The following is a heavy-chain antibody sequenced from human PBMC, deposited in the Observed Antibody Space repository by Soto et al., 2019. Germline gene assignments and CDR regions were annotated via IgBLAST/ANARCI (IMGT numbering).Heavy chain of an antibody. J-gene: IGHJ4*02. CDR1: GFTFTAYA. V-gene: IGHV3-23*01. D-gene: IGHD3-10*01. CDR3: AKESSVLWFGEFTF. CDR2: ISARGDST. Sequence: EVQLLESGGGFIQPGGSLRLSCAASGFTFTAYAMSWVRQAPGKGLEWVSAISARGDSTYYRDSVKGRFTISRDNSKNTLYLQMNSLRAEDTSGYYCAKESSVLWFGEFTFWGQGTLVTVSS.